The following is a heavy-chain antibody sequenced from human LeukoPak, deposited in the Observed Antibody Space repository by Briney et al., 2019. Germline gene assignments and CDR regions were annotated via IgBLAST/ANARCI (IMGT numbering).Heavy chain of an antibody. Sequence: ASVKVSCKAFGFTFSSYHIHWVRHALGQGLEWMGIIKPRDDSTIYAQKFQGRLIMTWDTTTSTDYMELSSLRSDDTALYYCARDFVWAVDYWGQGSLVTVSS. D-gene: IGHD3-16*01. J-gene: IGHJ4*02. CDR2: IKPRDDST. V-gene: IGHV1-46*01. CDR3: ARDFVWAVDY. CDR1: GFTFSSYH.